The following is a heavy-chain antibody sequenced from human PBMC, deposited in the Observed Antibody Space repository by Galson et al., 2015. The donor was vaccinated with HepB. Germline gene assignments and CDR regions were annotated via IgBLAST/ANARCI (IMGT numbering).Heavy chain of an antibody. CDR3: ARIFWNRAWGGMDV. Sequence: SLRLSCAASGFTFSSYTGNWVRQAPGKGLEWVSYISSSTSSIYYADSVKGRFTISRDDAKNSLYLQMNSLRAEDTAVYYCARIFWNRAWGGMDVWGQGTPVPVSS. CDR2: ISSSTSSI. D-gene: IGHD1-1*01. V-gene: IGHV3-48*01. J-gene: IGHJ6*02. CDR1: GFTFSSYT.